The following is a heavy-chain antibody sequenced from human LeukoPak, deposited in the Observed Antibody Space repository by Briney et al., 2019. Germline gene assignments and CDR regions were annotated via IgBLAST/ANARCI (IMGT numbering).Heavy chain of an antibody. D-gene: IGHD3-22*01. Sequence: GGSLRLSCAASGFTFSIYAMHWVRQTPGKGLEYVSGINKNGGSTYYADSVKGRFTISRDNSNNTLYLQMGFVRAEDMAVYYCVRTDYYDSSGYYDDFDYWGQGTLVTVSS. V-gene: IGHV3-64*02. J-gene: IGHJ4*02. CDR2: INKNGGST. CDR3: VRTDYYDSSGYYDDFDY. CDR1: GFTFSIYA.